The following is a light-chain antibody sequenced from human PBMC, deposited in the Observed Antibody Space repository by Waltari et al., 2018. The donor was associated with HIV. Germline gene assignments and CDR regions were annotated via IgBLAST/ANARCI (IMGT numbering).Light chain of an antibody. CDR2: KDS. Sequence: SYELTQPPSVSVSPGQTARITCSGDALPKQYAYWYQQKPGQAPVLVIYKDSERPSGIPGRFAGSSSGTTVTLTISGVQAEDEADYYCQSADSSGRVFGGGTKLTVL. V-gene: IGLV3-25*03. CDR3: QSADSSGRV. CDR1: ALPKQY. J-gene: IGLJ3*02.